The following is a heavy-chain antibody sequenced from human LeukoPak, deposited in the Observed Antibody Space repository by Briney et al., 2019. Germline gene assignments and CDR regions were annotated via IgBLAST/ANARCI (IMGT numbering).Heavy chain of an antibody. J-gene: IGHJ4*02. V-gene: IGHV3-30*02. CDR2: IRYDGSNK. CDR3: AKDPSRIAAEILDY. CDR1: GFTFSSYW. Sequence: PGGSLRLSCAASGFTFSSYWMSWVRQAPGKGLEWVAFIRYDGSNKYYADSVKGRFTISRDNSKNTLYLQMNSLRAEDTAVYYCAKDPSRIAAEILDYWGQGTLVTVSS. D-gene: IGHD6-13*01.